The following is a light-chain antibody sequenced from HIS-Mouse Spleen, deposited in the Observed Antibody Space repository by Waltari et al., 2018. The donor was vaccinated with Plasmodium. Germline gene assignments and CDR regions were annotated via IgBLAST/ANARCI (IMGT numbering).Light chain of an antibody. Sequence: SYELTQPPSVSVSPGQTARIPCSGDALPKNYAYWYQQKSGQAPVLVIYEDSKRPSRIPERFSGSSSGTMATLTISGAQVEDEADYYCYSTDSSGNHRVFGGGTKLTVL. V-gene: IGLV3-10*01. CDR3: YSTDSSGNHRV. CDR2: EDS. CDR1: ALPKNY. J-gene: IGLJ3*02.